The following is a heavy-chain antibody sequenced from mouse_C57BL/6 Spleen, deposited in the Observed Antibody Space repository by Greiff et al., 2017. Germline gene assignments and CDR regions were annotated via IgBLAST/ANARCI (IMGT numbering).Heavy chain of an antibody. J-gene: IGHJ4*01. D-gene: IGHD2-1*01. Sequence: EVQVVESGGGLVKPGGSLKLSCAASGFTFSDYGMHWVRQAPEKGLEWVAYISSGSSTIYYADTVKGRCTISRDNAKNTLFLQMTSLRSEDTAMYYCARGYGNYVGYYAMDYWGQGTSVTVSS. CDR2: ISSGSSTI. V-gene: IGHV5-17*01. CDR1: GFTFSDYG. CDR3: ARGYGNYVGYYAMDY.